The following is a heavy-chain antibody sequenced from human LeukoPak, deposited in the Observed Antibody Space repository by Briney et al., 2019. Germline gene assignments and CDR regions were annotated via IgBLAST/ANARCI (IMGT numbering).Heavy chain of an antibody. CDR3: AREAPNYYYMDV. J-gene: IGHJ6*03. D-gene: IGHD6-6*01. Sequence: GGSLRLSCAASGFTVSSNYMSWVRQAPGKGLEWVSVIYSGGSTYYADSVKGRFTISRDNSKNTLYLQMNSLRAEDTAVYYCAREAPNYYYMDVWGKGTAVTVSS. CDR2: IYSGGST. CDR1: GFTVSSNY. V-gene: IGHV3-66*02.